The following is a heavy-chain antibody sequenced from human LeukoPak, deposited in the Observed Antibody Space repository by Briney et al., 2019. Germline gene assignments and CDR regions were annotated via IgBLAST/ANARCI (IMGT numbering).Heavy chain of an antibody. CDR3: ARRITSYGSGSYYNWFDP. CDR1: GYNFTNYW. CDR2: IYPGDSDT. D-gene: IGHD3-10*01. J-gene: IGHJ5*02. V-gene: IGHV5-51*01. Sequence: GESLKISCKGSGYNFTNYWIGWVRQMPGKGLECMGIIYPGDSDTGYSPSFQGQVTISADKSISTAYLQWSSLKASDTAMYYCARRITSYGSGSYYNWFDPWGQGTLVTVSS.